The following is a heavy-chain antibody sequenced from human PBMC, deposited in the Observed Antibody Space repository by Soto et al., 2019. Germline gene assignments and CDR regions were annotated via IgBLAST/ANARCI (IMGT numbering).Heavy chain of an antibody. CDR3: ARGSIEQPIDY. CDR2: INTGNDNT. CDR1: GYSFTSYT. D-gene: IGHD6-13*01. V-gene: IGHV1-3*04. Sequence: ASVKVSCKTSGYSFTSYTIHWVRQAPGQRLEWMGWINTGNDNTKYSQKFQGRVTITRDTSASTAYMEMSSLTSEDTAVYYCARGSIEQPIDYWGQGTLVTVSS. J-gene: IGHJ4*02.